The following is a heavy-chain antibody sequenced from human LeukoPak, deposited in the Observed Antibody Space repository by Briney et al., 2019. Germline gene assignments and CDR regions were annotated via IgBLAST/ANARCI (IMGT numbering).Heavy chain of an antibody. CDR2: INPNSGGT. D-gene: IGHD6-19*01. J-gene: IGHJ4*02. CDR1: GYTFTGYY. V-gene: IGHV1-2*02. Sequence: GASVKVSCKASGYTFTGYYMHWVRQAPGQGLEWMGWINPNSGGTNYAQKFQGRVTMTRDTSISTAYMELSRLRAEDTALYYCAKDHQYSSGWWDPYYFDYWGQGTLVTVSS. CDR3: AKDHQYSSGWWDPYYFDY.